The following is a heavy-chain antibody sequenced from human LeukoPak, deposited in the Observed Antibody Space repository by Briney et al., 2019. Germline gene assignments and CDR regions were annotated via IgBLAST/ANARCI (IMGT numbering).Heavy chain of an antibody. CDR2: IYYDGTT. J-gene: IGHJ6*02. V-gene: IGHV4-39*02. Sequence: SETLSLTCTVSGASIRSTSYYWGWIRQPPGKGLEWSGTIYYDGTTYYKPSLKSRVTLSVDTSNNHFSLRLNSVTAADTAVYYCVKAAVFGVVIRPPGVPMDVWGQGTTVTVSS. CDR3: VKAAVFGVVIRPPGVPMDV. CDR1: GASIRSTSYY. D-gene: IGHD3-3*01.